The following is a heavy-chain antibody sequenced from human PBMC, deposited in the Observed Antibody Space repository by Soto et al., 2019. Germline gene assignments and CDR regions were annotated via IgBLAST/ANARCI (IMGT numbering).Heavy chain of an antibody. Sequence: QVQLQESGPGLVKPSATLSLTCAVTGDSISSVGDWWSWVRQPPGKGLEWIGEIYHSGSTHYNPSLQIRVNMSIDKSKNQFSLEMTAVTAADTAVYYCARDRDYRVEDGWGQGTLVTVSS. CDR2: IYHSGST. J-gene: IGHJ4*02. V-gene: IGHV4-4*02. D-gene: IGHD4-17*01. CDR1: GDSISSVGDW. CDR3: ARDRDYRVEDG.